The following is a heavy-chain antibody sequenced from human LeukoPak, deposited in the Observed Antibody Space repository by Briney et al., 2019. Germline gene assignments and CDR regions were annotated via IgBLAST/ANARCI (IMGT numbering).Heavy chain of an antibody. CDR1: DDSISSYY. V-gene: IGHV4-59*08. CDR2: IYYSGST. D-gene: IGHD4-11*01. J-gene: IGHJ6*02. CDR3: ARAVTRSVTGLDV. Sequence: SETLSLTCTVSDDSISSYYWNWIRQPPGKGLEWIGYIYYSGSTNYNPSLKSRATISVDTSKNHFSLKLSSVTAADAAVYYCARAVTRSVTGLDVWGQGTTVTVSS.